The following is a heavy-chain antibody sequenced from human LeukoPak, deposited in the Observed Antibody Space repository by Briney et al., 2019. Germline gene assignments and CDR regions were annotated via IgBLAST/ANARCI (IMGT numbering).Heavy chain of an antibody. CDR1: EFTFSNYA. CDR3: ARVFYGSGSLYYYYYYMDV. V-gene: IGHV3-23*01. D-gene: IGHD3-10*01. J-gene: IGHJ6*03. Sequence: PGGSLRLSCAASEFTFSNYAMTWVRQAPGKGLEWVSVIYSGGSGGRTYYADSVKGRFTVSRDNSKNTLYLQMNSLRAEDTAVYYCARVFYGSGSLYYYYYYMDVWGKGTTVTISS. CDR2: IYSGGSGGRT.